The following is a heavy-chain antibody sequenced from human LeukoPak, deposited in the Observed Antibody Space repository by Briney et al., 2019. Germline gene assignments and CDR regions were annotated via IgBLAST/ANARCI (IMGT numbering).Heavy chain of an antibody. CDR2: INSDGSSA. CDR1: GFTFSSYW. Sequence: GGSLRLSCAASGFTFSSYWMHWVRQAPGKGLLWISRINSDGSSASYADSVKGRLTISRDNAKNTLYLQMNSLRAEDTAVYYCAKISGRLDYWGQGTLVTVSS. J-gene: IGHJ4*02. V-gene: IGHV3-74*01. CDR3: AKISGRLDY.